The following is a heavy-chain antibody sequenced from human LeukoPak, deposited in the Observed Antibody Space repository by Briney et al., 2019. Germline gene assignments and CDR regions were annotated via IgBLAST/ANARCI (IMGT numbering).Heavy chain of an antibody. Sequence: KPSETLSLTCTVSGGSISSSSYYGGWIRQPPGKGLEWIGSIYYSGSTYYNPSLKSRVTISVDTSKNQFSLKLSSVTAADTAVYYCARVGGATQLYWGQGTLVTVSS. V-gene: IGHV4-39*07. CDR2: IYYSGST. CDR1: GGSISSSSYY. CDR3: ARVGGATQLY. J-gene: IGHJ4*02. D-gene: IGHD5-12*01.